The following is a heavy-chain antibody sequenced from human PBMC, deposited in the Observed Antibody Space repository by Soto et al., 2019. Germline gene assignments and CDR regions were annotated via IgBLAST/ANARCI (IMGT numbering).Heavy chain of an antibody. CDR1: GYTFNIYA. CDR3: ARGRIPFDY. CDR2: INVGNGNT. Sequence: ASVKVSCKGSGYTFNIYAMHWVRQAPGQRLEWMGWINVGNGNTKYSQKFQGRVTITTDTSASTAYMELSSVTAADTAVYYCARGRIPFDYWGQGTLVTVSS. V-gene: IGHV1-3*01. D-gene: IGHD5-18*01. J-gene: IGHJ4*02.